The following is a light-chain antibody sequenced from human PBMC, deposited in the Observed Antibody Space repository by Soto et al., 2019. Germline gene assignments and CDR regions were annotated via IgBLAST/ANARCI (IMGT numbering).Light chain of an antibody. Sequence: EIVLTQSPATLSLSPGERATISCRASQSVSRFFVWYQQKRGQPPRLLIYDPSIRATGIPVRFSGSGSETDFSLTISSIESEDFAVYYCQHRLSWRLTFGGGTPVEMK. CDR2: DPS. J-gene: IGKJ4*01. CDR3: QHRLSWRLT. V-gene: IGKV3-11*01. CDR1: QSVSRF.